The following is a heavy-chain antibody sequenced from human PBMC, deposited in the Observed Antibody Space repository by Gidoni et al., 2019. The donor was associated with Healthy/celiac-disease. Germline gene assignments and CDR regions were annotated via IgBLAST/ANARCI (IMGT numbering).Heavy chain of an antibody. J-gene: IGHJ4*02. CDR3: ARHDVKRIGELYN. D-gene: IGHD3-10*01. CDR1: GGSISSSY. Sequence: QVQLQESGPGLVKPSETLSLTCTVSGGSISSSYWSWIRQPPGKGLEWIGYIYYSGSTNYNPSLKSRVTISVDTSKNQFSLKLSSVTAADTAVYYCARHDVKRIGELYNWGQGTLVTVSS. CDR2: IYYSGST. V-gene: IGHV4-59*08.